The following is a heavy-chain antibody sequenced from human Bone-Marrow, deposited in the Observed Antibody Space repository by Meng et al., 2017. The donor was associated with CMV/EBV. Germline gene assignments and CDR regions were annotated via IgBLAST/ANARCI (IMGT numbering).Heavy chain of an antibody. V-gene: IGHV3-30*02. CDR2: IRYDGSDK. CDR3: ARGGVVVVPAAISYYYYGMDV. Sequence: GGSLRLSCAASGFTFSSFGMHWVRQAPGEGLEWVAFIRYDGSDKYYADSVKGRFTISRDNSKNTLYLQMNSLRAEDTAVYYCARGGVVVVPAAISYYYYGMDVWGQGTTATVSS. D-gene: IGHD2-2*01. J-gene: IGHJ6*02. CDR1: GFTFSSFG.